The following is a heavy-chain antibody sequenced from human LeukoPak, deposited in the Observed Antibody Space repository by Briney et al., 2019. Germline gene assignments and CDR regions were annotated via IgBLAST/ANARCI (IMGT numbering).Heavy chain of an antibody. V-gene: IGHV3-9*01. D-gene: IGHD3-10*01. Sequence: HPGRSLRLSCAASGFTFDNYSMRWVRHAPGKGLEWVGDIPWNGGNTGFADSVKGRFTISRDNAVNSLYLQMNRLTPEDTAFYFFAKDMNSYGSGSSYKPWRPFDSWGQGTLVTVSS. J-gene: IGHJ4*02. CDR1: GFTFDNYS. CDR2: IPWNGGNT. CDR3: AKDMNSYGSGSSYKPWRPFDS.